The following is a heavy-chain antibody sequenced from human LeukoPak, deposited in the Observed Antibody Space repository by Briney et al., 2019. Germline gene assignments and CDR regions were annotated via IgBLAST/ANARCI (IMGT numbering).Heavy chain of an antibody. D-gene: IGHD3-22*01. J-gene: IGHJ5*02. CDR2: ISSSGSTI. CDR3: ARSYSSGYPNWFDP. Sequence: GGSLRLSCAASGFTFSDYYMSWIRQAPGKGLEWVSYISSSGSTIYYADSVNGRFTISRDNAKKSLYLQMNSLRAEDTAVYYCARSYSSGYPNWFDPWGQGTLVTVSS. V-gene: IGHV3-11*04. CDR1: GFTFSDYY.